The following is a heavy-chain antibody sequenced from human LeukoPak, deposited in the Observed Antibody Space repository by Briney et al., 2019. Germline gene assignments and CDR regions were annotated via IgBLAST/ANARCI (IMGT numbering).Heavy chain of an antibody. J-gene: IGHJ4*02. Sequence: GGSLRLSCTASGFTFDDYVMHWVRQAPGKGLEWVSLISGDGVSTYYADSVKGRFTISRDNYKNSLYLQMNSLRSEDTALYYCAIPHGYAGLNSWGQGTLVTVSS. CDR3: AIPHGYAGLNS. D-gene: IGHD2-15*01. V-gene: IGHV3-43*02. CDR2: ISGDGVST. CDR1: GFTFDDYV.